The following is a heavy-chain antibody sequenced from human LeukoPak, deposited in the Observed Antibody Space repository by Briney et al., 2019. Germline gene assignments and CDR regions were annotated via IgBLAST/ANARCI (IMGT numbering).Heavy chain of an antibody. Sequence: GGSLRLSCAASGFTFSSYWMSWVRQAPGKGLEWVANIKQDGSEKYYVDSVKGRFTISRDNAKNSLYLQMNSLRAEDTAVYYCAKSAAYFDSSGHQPLAIYYFDSWGQGTRVTVSS. CDR3: AKSAAYFDSSGHQPLAIYYFDS. CDR2: IKQDGSEK. V-gene: IGHV3-7*03. D-gene: IGHD3-22*01. J-gene: IGHJ4*02. CDR1: GFTFSSYW.